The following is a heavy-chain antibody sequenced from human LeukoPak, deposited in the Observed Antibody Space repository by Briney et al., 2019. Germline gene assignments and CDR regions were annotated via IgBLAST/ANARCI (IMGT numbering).Heavy chain of an antibody. D-gene: IGHD5-18*01. CDR3: ARARGYSYGSDAFDI. CDR2: ISFDGRDK. J-gene: IGHJ3*02. CDR1: GFIFNNNA. V-gene: IGHV3-30*04. Sequence: GGSLRLSCAASGFIFNNNAIHWVRQAPGKGLEWVAVISFDGRDKHHADSVKGRFTISRDNSKNTLYLQMSSLRVEDTAMYYCARARGYSYGSDAFDIWGQGTMVTVSS.